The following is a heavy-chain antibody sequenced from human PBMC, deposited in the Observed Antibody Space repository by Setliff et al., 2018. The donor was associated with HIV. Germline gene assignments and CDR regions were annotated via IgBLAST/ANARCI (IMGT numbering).Heavy chain of an antibody. CDR3: AREFPGATAGFDY. CDR2: ISPNNGDT. V-gene: IGHV1-2*02. Sequence: ASVKVSCKASGYTFTDYFMHWVRQAPGQGLEWMGWISPNNGDTTIPQRFQGRVTMTSDTSINTAYMELSSLISEDTAVYYCAREFPGATAGFDYWGQGTLVTVPQ. J-gene: IGHJ4*02. CDR1: GYTFTDYF. D-gene: IGHD1-26*01.